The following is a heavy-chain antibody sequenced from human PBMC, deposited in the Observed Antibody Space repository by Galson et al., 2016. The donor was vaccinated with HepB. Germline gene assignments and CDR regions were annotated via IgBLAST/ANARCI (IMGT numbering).Heavy chain of an antibody. V-gene: IGHV1-18*01. J-gene: IGHJ4*02. CDR3: ARAGVSGGRHFDY. CDR2: ISTYTGKT. D-gene: IGHD3-16*01. Sequence: SVKVSCKASGYSLSTHGISWVRQAPGRGLEWIGWISTYTGKTNYRQKFQGRVTLTADASTRAIYTEMKNLGDDDSAVYYCARAGVSGGRHFDYWGQGTLVTVSS. CDR1: GYSLSTHG.